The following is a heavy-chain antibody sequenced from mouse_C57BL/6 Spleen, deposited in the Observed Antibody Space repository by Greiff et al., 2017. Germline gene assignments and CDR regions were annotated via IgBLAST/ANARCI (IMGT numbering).Heavy chain of an antibody. CDR3: VRGYYGSSPYAMDY. Sequence: QVQLQQPGAELVRPGSSVKLSCKASGYTFTSYWMHWVKQRPIQGLEWIGNIDPSDSETHYNQKFKDKATLTVDKSSSTAYMQLSSLTSEDSAVYYCVRGYYGSSPYAMDYWGQGTSVTVSS. D-gene: IGHD1-1*01. J-gene: IGHJ4*01. V-gene: IGHV1-52*01. CDR1: GYTFTSYW. CDR2: IDPSDSET.